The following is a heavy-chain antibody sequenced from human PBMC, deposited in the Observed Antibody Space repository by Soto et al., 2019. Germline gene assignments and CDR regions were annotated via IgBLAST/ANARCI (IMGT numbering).Heavy chain of an antibody. CDR2: IWYDGSNK. CDR1: GFTFSSYG. CDR3: ARDRKPGYSSSWYPGDMDV. J-gene: IGHJ6*02. Sequence: PGGSLRLSCAASGFTFSSYGMHWVRQAPGKGLEWVAVIWYDGSNKYYADSVKGRFTISRDNSKNTLYLQMNSLRAEDTAVYYCARDRKPGYSSSWYPGDMDVWGQGTTVTVSS. D-gene: IGHD6-13*01. V-gene: IGHV3-33*01.